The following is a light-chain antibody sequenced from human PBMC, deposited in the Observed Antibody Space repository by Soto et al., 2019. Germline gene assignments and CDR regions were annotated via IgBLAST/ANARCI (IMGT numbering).Light chain of an antibody. CDR2: GAS. CDR3: QQYATRPWT. V-gene: IGKV3-20*01. Sequence: EIVLTQSPGTLSLSPGERATLSCRARQSVSGSYLAWYQQKPGQSPRLIIHGASSRATGIPDRFSGSWSGTDFTLTISRLEPEEFAMYYCQQYATRPWTFGQGTKVENK. CDR1: QSVSGSY. J-gene: IGKJ1*01.